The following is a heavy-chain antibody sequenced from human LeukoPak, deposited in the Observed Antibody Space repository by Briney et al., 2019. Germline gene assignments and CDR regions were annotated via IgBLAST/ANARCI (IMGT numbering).Heavy chain of an antibody. D-gene: IGHD3-3*01. CDR3: AREGLRTERSDTDAFDI. CDR2: ISSNGYYI. CDR1: GSTFSTYT. J-gene: IGHJ3*02. Sequence: GGSLRLSCAASGSTFSTYTINWVRQAPGKGLDWVSSISSNGYYIYYAGSVRGRFTISRDNAKNSLYLQMNSLRAEDTALYYCAREGLRTERSDTDAFDIWGQGTMVTVSS. V-gene: IGHV3-21*01.